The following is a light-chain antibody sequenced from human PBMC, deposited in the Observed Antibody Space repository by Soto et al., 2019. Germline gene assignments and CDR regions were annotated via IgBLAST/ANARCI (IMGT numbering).Light chain of an antibody. J-gene: IGLJ3*02. V-gene: IGLV1-44*01. Sequence: QPVLTQPPSASGTPGQRVTISCSGSSSNIESKNVNSYPHLPGTAPKLLIYSNNQRPSGVPDRFSGSKSDTSASLAISGLQSEDEADYYCATWDDSLNGPVFGGGTKLTVL. CDR1: SSNIESKN. CDR2: SNN. CDR3: ATWDDSLNGPV.